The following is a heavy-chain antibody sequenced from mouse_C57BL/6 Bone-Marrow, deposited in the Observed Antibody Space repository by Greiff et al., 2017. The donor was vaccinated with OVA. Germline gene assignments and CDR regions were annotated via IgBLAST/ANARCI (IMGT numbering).Heavy chain of an antibody. CDR2: IYPGSGNT. J-gene: IGHJ4*01. Sequence: VQLHQSGPELVQPGASVKISCKASGYSFTSYYIHWVQQRPGQGLEWIGWIYPGSGNTKYNEKFKGKATLTADTSSSTAYMQLSSLTSEDSAVYYCARGGTGAMDYWGQGTSVTVSS. CDR1: GYSFTSYY. V-gene: IGHV1-66*01. D-gene: IGHD3-3*01. CDR3: ARGGTGAMDY.